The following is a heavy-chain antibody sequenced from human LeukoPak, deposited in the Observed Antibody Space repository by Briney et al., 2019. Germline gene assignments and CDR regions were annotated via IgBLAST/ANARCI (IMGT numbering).Heavy chain of an antibody. CDR3: ARAYYYDSSGYRPNYFDY. CDR2: IYYSGST. V-gene: IGHV4-39*01. D-gene: IGHD3-22*01. J-gene: IGHJ4*02. CDR1: GVSISSSSYY. Sequence: PSETLSLTCTVSGVSISSSSYYWGWIRQPPGKGLEWIGSIYYSGSTYYNPSLKSRVTISVDTSKNQFSLKLSSVTAADTAVYYCARAYYYDSSGYRPNYFDYWGQGTLVTVSS.